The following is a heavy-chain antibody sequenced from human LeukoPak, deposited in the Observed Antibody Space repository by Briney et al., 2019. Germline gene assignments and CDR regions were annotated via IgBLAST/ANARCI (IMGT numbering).Heavy chain of an antibody. J-gene: IGHJ6*02. D-gene: IGHD6-19*01. V-gene: IGHV3-21*01. Sequence: GGSLRLSCAASGFTFSSYSMNWVRQAPGKGLEWVSSISSSSSYIYYVDSVKGRFTISRDNAKNSLYLQMNSLRAEDTAVYYCARTSVAGTFYYYYYGMDVWGQGTTVTVSS. CDR2: ISSSSSYI. CDR3: ARTSVAGTFYYYYYGMDV. CDR1: GFTFSSYS.